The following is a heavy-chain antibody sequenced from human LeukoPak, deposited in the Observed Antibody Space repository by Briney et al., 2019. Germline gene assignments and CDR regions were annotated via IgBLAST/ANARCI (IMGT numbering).Heavy chain of an antibody. CDR3: VRHLSAGRPAFDI. CDR2: IYYSGSS. J-gene: IGHJ3*02. Sequence: PSETLSLTCTVSGGSINSYYWSWIRQPPGKGLEWIGYIYYSGSSNYKPSIKSRVTISVDTSNNTFSLKLTSLTAADTAVYYCVRHLSAGRPAFDIWGQRTMVTVSS. V-gene: IGHV4-59*08. D-gene: IGHD2-15*01. CDR1: GGSINSYY.